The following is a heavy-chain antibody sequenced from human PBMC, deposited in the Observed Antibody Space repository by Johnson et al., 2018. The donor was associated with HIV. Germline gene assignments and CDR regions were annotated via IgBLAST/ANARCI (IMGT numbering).Heavy chain of an antibody. V-gene: IGHV3-7*01. CDR2: IKQDGSEK. CDR3: ARDLRWSYDAFDI. CDR1: GFTFSSYG. D-gene: IGHD5-24*01. J-gene: IGHJ3*02. Sequence: EVQLVESGGGVVQPGRSLRLSCAASGFTFSSYGIHWVRQAPGKGLEWVANIKQDGSEKYYVDSVKGRFTISIDNAKNSLYLQMNSLRAEDTAVYYCARDLRWSYDAFDIWGQGTMVTVSS.